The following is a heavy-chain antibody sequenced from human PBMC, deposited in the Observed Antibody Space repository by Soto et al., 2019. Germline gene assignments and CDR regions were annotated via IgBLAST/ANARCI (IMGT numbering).Heavy chain of an antibody. Sequence: QPGGSLRLSCVASGFTFSNYGMHWVRQAPGKGLEWVTIISYDGSNQNYADSVKGRFTISRDNSKNTLYLQMNSLRAEDTAVYYCAKGSSSWYYPHFDYWGQGTLVTVSS. D-gene: IGHD6-13*01. J-gene: IGHJ4*02. CDR1: GFTFSNYG. CDR2: ISYDGSNQ. V-gene: IGHV3-30*18. CDR3: AKGSSSWYYPHFDY.